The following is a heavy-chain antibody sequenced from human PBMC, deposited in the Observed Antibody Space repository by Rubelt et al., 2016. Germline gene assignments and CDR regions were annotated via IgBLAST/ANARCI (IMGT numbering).Heavy chain of an antibody. CDR2: SSYSGST. CDR3: ARDSTPVLVVVAYGLDV. J-gene: IGHJ6*02. V-gene: IGHV4-59*01. D-gene: IGHD3-22*01. Sequence: GGSISSYYWSWIRQPPGKGLEWIGYSSYSGSTNYNPSLKSRVTISVDTSKNQFSLKLSSVTAADTAVYYCARDSTPVLVVVAYGLDVWGQGTTVTVSS. CDR1: GGSISSYY.